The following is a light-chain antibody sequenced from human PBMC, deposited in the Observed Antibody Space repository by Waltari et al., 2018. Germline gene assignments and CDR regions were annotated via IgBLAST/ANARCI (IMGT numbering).Light chain of an antibody. Sequence: DIQMTQSPSSLSPSVGDRVTITCRASPSISSYLNWYQQKPGKAPKLLIYAASSLQSGVPSRFSGSGSGTDFTLTISSLQPEDFATYYCQQSYSTPPITFGQGTRLEIK. J-gene: IGKJ5*01. CDR3: QQSYSTPPIT. CDR1: PSISSY. CDR2: AAS. V-gene: IGKV1-39*01.